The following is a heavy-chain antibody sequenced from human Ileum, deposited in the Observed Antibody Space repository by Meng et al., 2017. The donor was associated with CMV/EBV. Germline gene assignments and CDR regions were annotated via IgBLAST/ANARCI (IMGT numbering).Heavy chain of an antibody. D-gene: IGHD2-2*01. CDR2: IYYSGST. J-gene: IGHJ4*02. Sequence: SETLSLTCTVSGGSISSSSYYWGWIRQPPGKGREWSGSIYYSGSTYYNPSLKSRVTIPGDTSKNQFSLKLSSVTAADTAVYYCARLIVVVPAAPAFDYWGQGTLVTVSS. CDR1: GGSISSSSYY. CDR3: ARLIVVVPAAPAFDY. V-gene: IGHV4-39*07.